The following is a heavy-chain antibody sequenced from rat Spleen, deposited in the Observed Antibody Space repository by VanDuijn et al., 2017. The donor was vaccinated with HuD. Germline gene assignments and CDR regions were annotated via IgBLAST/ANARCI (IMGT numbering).Heavy chain of an antibody. D-gene: IGHD1-4*01. Sequence: EVQLVESGGGLVQPGGSLKLSCAASGFTFSNSGMHWIRQAPTKGLEWVASISPSGGRTYYRGSVKGRFTISRDNAENTLYLQIHSLRSEDTASYYCARRVAQGVMDAWGQGASVTVSS. CDR3: ARRVAQGVMDA. V-gene: IGHV5-19*01. J-gene: IGHJ4*01. CDR2: ISPSGGRT. CDR1: GFTFSNSG.